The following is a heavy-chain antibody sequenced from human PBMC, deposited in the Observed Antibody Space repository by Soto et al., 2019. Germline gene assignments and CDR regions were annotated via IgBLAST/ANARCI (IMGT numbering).Heavy chain of an antibody. CDR2: IYYSGST. D-gene: IGHD2-15*01. J-gene: IGHJ3*02. CDR3: ARQAGYCSGGSCYHDAFDI. CDR1: GGSISSYY. V-gene: IGHV4-59*08. Sequence: SETLSLTCTVSGGSISSYYWSWIRQPPGKGLEWIGYIYYSGSTNYNPSLKSRVTISVDTSKNQFSLKLSSVIAADTAVYHCARQAGYCSGGSCYHDAFDIWGQGTMVTVSS.